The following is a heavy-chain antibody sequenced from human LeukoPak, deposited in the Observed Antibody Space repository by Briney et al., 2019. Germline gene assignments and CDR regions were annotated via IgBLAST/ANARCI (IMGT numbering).Heavy chain of an antibody. CDR2: VDYSGNT. CDR3: AMQVGIYGDYNNWFDP. CDR1: GASLNNYY. V-gene: IGHV4-59*08. D-gene: IGHD4-17*01. Sequence: SETLSLTCTVSGASLNNYYWNWVRQPPGKELEWIGNVDYSGNTRHNPSLKSRVTISLDISKNHFSLRLSSVTAADTAVYYCAMQVGIYGDYNNWFDPWGQGARVTVSS. J-gene: IGHJ5*02.